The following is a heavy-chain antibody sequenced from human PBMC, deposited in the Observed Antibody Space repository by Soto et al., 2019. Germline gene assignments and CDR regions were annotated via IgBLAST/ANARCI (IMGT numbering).Heavy chain of an antibody. CDR1: GFSVSSFW. CDR2: IKEDGSEK. D-gene: IGHD6-19*01. CDR3: ARDSLAVAGGNFFDY. V-gene: IGHV3-7*01. Sequence: GGSLRLSCAASGFSVSSFWMTWVRQAPGKGLEWVANIKEDGSEKYYVDSVKGRFSISRDNAKNSLYLQMNSLRAEDTAVYYCARDSLAVAGGNFFDYWGQGTLVTVSS. J-gene: IGHJ4*02.